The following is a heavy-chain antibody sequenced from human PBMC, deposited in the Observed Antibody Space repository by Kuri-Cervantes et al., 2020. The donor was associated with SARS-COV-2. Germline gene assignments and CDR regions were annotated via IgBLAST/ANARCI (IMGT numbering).Heavy chain of an antibody. CDR2: IIPILGIA. CDR1: GGTFSSYA. CDR3: ATAPILVCSGGSCYPRRQNWFDP. V-gene: IGHV1-69*10. J-gene: IGHJ5*02. D-gene: IGHD2-15*01. Sequence: SVKVSCKASGGTFSSYAISWVRQAPGQGLEWMGGIIPILGIANYAQKFQGRVTITADKSTSAAYMELSSLRSEDTAVYYCATAPILVCSGGSCYPRRQNWFDPWGQGTRVTVSS.